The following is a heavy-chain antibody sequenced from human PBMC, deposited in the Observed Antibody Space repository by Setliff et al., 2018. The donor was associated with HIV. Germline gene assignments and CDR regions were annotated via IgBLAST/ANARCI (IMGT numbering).Heavy chain of an antibody. CDR1: GFSFSSYS. D-gene: IGHD3-10*01. Sequence: GGSLRLSCVGSGFSFSSYSMSWVRQAPGKGLEWVSSISSSSVSRAVHYADSVKGRFTISRDNAKNSLYLQMNSLRADDTAVYYCARVRGVDGSYYIGYWGQGTTVTISS. CDR3: ARVRGVDGSYYIGY. J-gene: IGHJ6*03. V-gene: IGHV3-48*04. CDR2: ISSSSVSRAV.